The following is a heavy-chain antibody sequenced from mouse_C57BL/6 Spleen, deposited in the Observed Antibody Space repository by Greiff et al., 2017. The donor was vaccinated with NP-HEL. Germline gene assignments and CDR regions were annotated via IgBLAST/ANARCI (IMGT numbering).Heavy chain of an antibody. J-gene: IGHJ4*01. Sequence: EVHLVESGGGLVQPGGSLKLSCAASGFTFSDYYMYWVRQTPEKRLEWVAYISNGGGSTYYPDTVKGRFTISRDNAKNTLYLQMSRLKSEDTAMYYCAREGYPRAMDYWGQGTSVTVSS. CDR2: ISNGGGST. V-gene: IGHV5-12*01. CDR3: AREGYPRAMDY. D-gene: IGHD3-1*01. CDR1: GFTFSDYY.